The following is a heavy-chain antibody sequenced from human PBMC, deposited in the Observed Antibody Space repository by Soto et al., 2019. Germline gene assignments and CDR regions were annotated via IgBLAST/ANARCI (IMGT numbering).Heavy chain of an antibody. D-gene: IGHD1-20*01. CDR3: AKDSGCVNNACAYDP. CDR1: GFSFSDYT. J-gene: IGHJ5*02. V-gene: IGHV3-21*01. CDR2: ISRGSDYI. Sequence: EVHLVESGGGLVKPGGSLRLTCAGSGFSFSDYTMNWVRQAPGKGLEWVSYISRGSDYIFYADTVKGRFTISRDNARNSLYLQMSSLRAEDTAVYYCAKDSGCVNNACAYDPWGQGTLVSVSS.